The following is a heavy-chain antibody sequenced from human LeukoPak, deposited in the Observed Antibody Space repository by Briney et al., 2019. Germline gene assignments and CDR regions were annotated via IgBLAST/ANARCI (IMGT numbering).Heavy chain of an antibody. D-gene: IGHD6-13*01. V-gene: IGHV5-51*01. CDR2: IYPDDSNT. CDR3: ARQGAAGKYYYYYMDV. J-gene: IGHJ6*03. Sequence: GESLKISCQGSGYNFPIYWIGWVRQMPGQGLEWMGIIYPDDSNTIYVPSFQGQVTISADKSINTAYLEWSSLKASDTAIYYCARQGAAGKYYYYYMDVWGKGTTVTVSS. CDR1: GYNFPIYW.